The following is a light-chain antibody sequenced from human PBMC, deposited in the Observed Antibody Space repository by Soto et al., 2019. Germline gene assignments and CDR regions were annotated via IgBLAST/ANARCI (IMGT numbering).Light chain of an antibody. CDR3: QQYGSSPPIT. J-gene: IGKJ5*01. Sequence: EIVLTQSPGTLSLSPGERATLPCRASQSVSSSYLAWYQQKPGQAPRLLIYGASVRATGIPDRFSGTGSGADFTLTISRLEPEDFAVYSCQQYGSSPPITFGQGTRLEIK. CDR2: GAS. V-gene: IGKV3-20*01. CDR1: QSVSSSY.